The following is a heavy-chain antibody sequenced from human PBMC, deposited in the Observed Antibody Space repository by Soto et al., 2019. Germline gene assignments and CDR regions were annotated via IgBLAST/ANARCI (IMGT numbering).Heavy chain of an antibody. CDR2: IYYSGST. V-gene: IGHV4-39*01. D-gene: IGHD2-15*01. CDR3: ARYGGKSDYFDY. CDR1: GGSISSSSYY. Sequence: PSETLSLTCTFSGGSISSSSYYWGWIRQPPGKGLEWIGSIYYSGSTYYNPSLKSRVTISVDTSKNQFSLKLSSVTAADTAVYYCARYGGKSDYFDYWGQGTLVTVSS. J-gene: IGHJ4*02.